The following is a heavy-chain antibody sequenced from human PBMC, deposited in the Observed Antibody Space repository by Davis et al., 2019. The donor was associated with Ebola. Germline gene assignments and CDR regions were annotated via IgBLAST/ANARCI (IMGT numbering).Heavy chain of an antibody. CDR2: IYYSGST. J-gene: IGHJ6*03. Sequence: SETLSLTCAVYGGSFSSYYWGWIRQPPGKGLEWIGSIYYSGSTNYNPSLKSRVTISVDTSKNQFSLKLSSVTAADTAVYYCARNGIREGETYYDILTGYYYYYYYMDVWGKGTTVTVSS. CDR3: ARNGIREGETYYDILTGYYYYYYYMDV. CDR1: GGSFSSYY. V-gene: IGHV4-59*01. D-gene: IGHD3-9*01.